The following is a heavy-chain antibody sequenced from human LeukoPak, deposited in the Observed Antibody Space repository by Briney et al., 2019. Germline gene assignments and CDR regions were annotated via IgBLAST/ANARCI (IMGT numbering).Heavy chain of an antibody. CDR2: INLDGSST. Sequence: GGSLRLSCVASGFTFRTYWMHWVRQVPGKGPVWLSRINLDGSSTTYADSVKGRFTISRDNAKNMLYLQINSLRVEDTAIYYCARGGKLEPTAMPTWGQGSLVVVSS. CDR3: ARGGKLEPTAMPT. V-gene: IGHV3-74*01. CDR1: GFTFRTYW. D-gene: IGHD2-2*01. J-gene: IGHJ5*02.